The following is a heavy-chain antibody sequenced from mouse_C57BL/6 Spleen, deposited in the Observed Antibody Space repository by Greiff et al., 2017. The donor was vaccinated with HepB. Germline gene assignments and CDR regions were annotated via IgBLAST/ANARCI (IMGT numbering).Heavy chain of an antibody. V-gene: IGHV1-54*01. CDR2: INPGSGGT. Sequence: VQLQQSGAELVRPGTSVKVSCKASGYAFTNYLIEWVKQRPGQGLEWIGVINPGSGGTNYNEKFKGKATLTADKSSSTAYMQLSSLTSEDSAVYFGAQTAQAPDYYAMDYWGQGTSVTVSS. J-gene: IGHJ4*01. CDR1: GYAFTNYL. CDR3: AQTAQAPDYYAMDY. D-gene: IGHD3-2*02.